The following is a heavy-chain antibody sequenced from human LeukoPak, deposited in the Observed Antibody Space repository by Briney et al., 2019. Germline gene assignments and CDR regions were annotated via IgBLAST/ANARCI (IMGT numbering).Heavy chain of an antibody. Sequence: SGTLSLTCTVSGGSISSYSWSWIRQPPGKGLEWIGYIHYSGNTNYNPSLKSRVTISVDTSENQFSLKLSSVTAADTAVYYCARTRRDGYNYYFDYWGQGTLVTVSS. V-gene: IGHV4-59*01. CDR2: IHYSGNT. CDR1: GGSISSYS. D-gene: IGHD5-24*01. J-gene: IGHJ4*02. CDR3: ARTRRDGYNYYFDY.